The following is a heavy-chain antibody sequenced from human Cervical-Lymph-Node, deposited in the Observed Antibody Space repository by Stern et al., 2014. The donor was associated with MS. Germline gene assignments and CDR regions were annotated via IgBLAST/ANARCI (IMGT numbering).Heavy chain of an antibody. CDR3: APALTGNLPNFDY. D-gene: IGHD7-27*01. V-gene: IGHV3-21*01. CDR1: GFSFTAYS. J-gene: IGHJ4*02. CDR2: ISSDPASI. Sequence: EVQLVESGGGPVKPGESLRLSCAASGFSFTAYSMTWVRQAPGKGLEWVSSISSDPASIHYADSVRGRFTISRDNAKNSVYLQMNSLRDEDTAVYYCAPALTGNLPNFDYWGQGTLVTVSS.